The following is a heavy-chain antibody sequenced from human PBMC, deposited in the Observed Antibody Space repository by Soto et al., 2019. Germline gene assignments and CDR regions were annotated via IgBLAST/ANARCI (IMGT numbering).Heavy chain of an antibody. V-gene: IGHV3-48*03. CDR2: ISSSSSTI. CDR3: ATRYCSSTICYLPFDP. CDR1: GFTFSSYE. D-gene: IGHD2-2*01. J-gene: IGHJ5*02. Sequence: GGSLRLSCAASGFTFSSYEMNWVRQAPGKGLEWVSYISSSSSTIYYADSVKGRFTISRDNAKNSLYLQMNSLRAEDTAVYYCATRYCSSTICYLPFDPWGQGTLVTVSS.